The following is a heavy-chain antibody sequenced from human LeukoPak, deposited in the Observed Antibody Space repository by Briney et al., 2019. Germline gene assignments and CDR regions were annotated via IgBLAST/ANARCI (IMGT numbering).Heavy chain of an antibody. CDR2: IYYSGST. CDR1: GGSISSYY. CDR3: ARRFRSSGWDY. V-gene: IGHV4-59*08. D-gene: IGHD6-19*01. J-gene: IGHJ4*02. Sequence: PSETLSLTCTVSGGSISSYYWSWIRQPPGKGLEWIGYIYYSGSTNYNPSLKSRVTISVDPSKNQFSLKLSSVTAADTAVYYCARRFRSSGWDYWGQGTLVTVSS.